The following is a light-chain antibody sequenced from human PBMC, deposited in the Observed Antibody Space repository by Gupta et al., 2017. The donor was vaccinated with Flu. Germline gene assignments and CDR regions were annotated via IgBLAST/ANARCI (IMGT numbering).Light chain of an antibody. J-gene: IGLJ3*02. Sequence: SYVLTQPPSVSVAPGKTATITCAGNNIGSKTVHWYQQKPGQAPVLVVNEDSGRPSGIPERFSGSNAGNTATLTINRVEAGDEADYDCQLWDSRSDHWVFGGGTKLTV. V-gene: IGLV3-21*03. CDR2: EDS. CDR1: NIGSKT. CDR3: QLWDSRSDHWV.